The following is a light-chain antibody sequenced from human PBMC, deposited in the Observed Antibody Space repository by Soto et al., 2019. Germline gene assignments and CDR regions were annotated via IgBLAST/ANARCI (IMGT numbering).Light chain of an antibody. Sequence: IQMTQSPSSLSASVGDRVTITCRASQGIRNDLGWYQQKPGKAPKLLIYHASTLESGVPSSFSGSGSGIEFTLTIRSIQPDYFATYYRQQYNSYSFGQGTKVDIK. CDR1: QGIRND. J-gene: IGKJ1*01. CDR3: QQYNSYS. V-gene: IGKV1-17*01. CDR2: HAS.